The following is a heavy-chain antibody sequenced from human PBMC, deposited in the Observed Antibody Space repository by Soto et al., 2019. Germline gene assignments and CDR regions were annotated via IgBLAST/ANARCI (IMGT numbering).Heavy chain of an antibody. CDR2: ISGSGGST. V-gene: IGHV3-23*01. CDR1: GFTFSSYA. Sequence: EVHLSESGGGLVQPGGSLRLSCTASGFTFSSYAMSWVRQAPGKGLEWVSVISGSGGSTYYADSVKGRFTISRDRSKNTLYLQMNSLRAEDTAVYYCAKNVIDRYSSSDYWGQGTLVTVSS. J-gene: IGHJ4*02. CDR3: AKNVIDRYSSSDY. D-gene: IGHD6-6*01.